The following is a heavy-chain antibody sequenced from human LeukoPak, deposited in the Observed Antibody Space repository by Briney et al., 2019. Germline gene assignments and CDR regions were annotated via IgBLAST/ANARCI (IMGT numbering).Heavy chain of an antibody. CDR2: IYSSGST. D-gene: IGHD1-26*01. J-gene: IGHJ6*02. V-gene: IGHV4-59*01. CDR3: ASGRGGSYSASYYYYGMDV. CDR1: GGSISSFY. Sequence: TSETLSLTCTVSGGSISSFYWSWLRQPPGGGLEWIGNIYSSGSTNYNPSLKSRVTISVDTSKNQFSLKLSSVTAADTAVYYCASGRGGSYSASYYYYGMDVWGQGTTVTVSS.